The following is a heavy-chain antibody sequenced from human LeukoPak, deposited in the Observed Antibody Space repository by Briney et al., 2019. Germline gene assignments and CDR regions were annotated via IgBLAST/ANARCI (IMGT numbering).Heavy chain of an antibody. V-gene: IGHV1-2*02. Sequence: GASVKVSCKASGYTFTGYYMHWVRQAPGQGLEWMGWINPNSGGTNYAQKFQGRVTMTRDTSISTAYMELSRLRSDDTAVYYCARGSPEWELLPPPTYNWFDPWGQGTLVTVSS. D-gene: IGHD1-26*01. CDR1: GYTFTGYY. CDR2: INPNSGGT. CDR3: ARGSPEWELLPPPTYNWFDP. J-gene: IGHJ5*02.